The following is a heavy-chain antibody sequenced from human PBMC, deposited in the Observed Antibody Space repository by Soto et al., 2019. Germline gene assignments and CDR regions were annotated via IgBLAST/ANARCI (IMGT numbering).Heavy chain of an antibody. CDR3: AGGWGGYFQH. Sequence: QVQLQESGPGLVKPSETLSLTCTVSGGSISTYYWSWIRQPPGKGLEWIGYIYYSGSTNYNSSLKSRVTISVDTSKNQFSLKLSSVTAADTAVYYCAGGWGGYFQHWGQGTLVTVSS. V-gene: IGHV4-59*01. CDR2: IYYSGST. CDR1: GGSISTYY. J-gene: IGHJ1*01. D-gene: IGHD7-27*01.